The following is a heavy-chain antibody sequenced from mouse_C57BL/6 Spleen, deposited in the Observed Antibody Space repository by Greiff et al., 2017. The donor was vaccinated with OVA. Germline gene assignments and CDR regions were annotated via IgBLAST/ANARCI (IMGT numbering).Heavy chain of an antibody. Sequence: VQLQQSGAELVRPGASVKLSCTASGFNIKDDYMHWVKQRPEQGLEWIGWIDPENGDTEYASKFQGKATITADTSSNTAYLQLSSLTSEDTAVYYCTTTVTTVVATDYWGQGTSVTVSS. V-gene: IGHV14-4*01. CDR1: GFNIKDDY. J-gene: IGHJ4*01. D-gene: IGHD1-1*01. CDR2: IDPENGDT. CDR3: TTTVTTVVATDY.